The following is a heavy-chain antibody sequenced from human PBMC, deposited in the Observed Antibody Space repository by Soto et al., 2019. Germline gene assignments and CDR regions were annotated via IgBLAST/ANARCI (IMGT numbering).Heavy chain of an antibody. CDR1: GCTFRSYR. V-gene: IGHV3-7*01. CDR2: IKQDGSEK. Sequence: GSLRVSCAASGCTFRSYRMIFVRQAPGPGLEWVANIKQDGSEKYYVDYVKGRFTISRDNAKNSLYLQMNSLRAEDTAVYYCARDLDMDVWGKGTTVTVSS. CDR3: ARDLDMDV. J-gene: IGHJ6*03.